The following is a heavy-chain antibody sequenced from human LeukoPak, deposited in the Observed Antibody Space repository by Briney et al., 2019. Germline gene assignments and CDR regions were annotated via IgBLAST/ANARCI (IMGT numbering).Heavy chain of an antibody. CDR2: ISGSGGST. CDR1: GFTFSSYA. Sequence: GGSLRLSCAASGFTFSSYAMSWVRQAPGKGLEWVSAISGSGGSTYYADSVKGRFTISRDNSKNTLYLQMNSLRAEDTAVYYCAKASGTSIAARRYYYYYMDVWGKGTTVTVSS. V-gene: IGHV3-23*01. D-gene: IGHD6-6*01. CDR3: AKASGTSIAARRYYYYYMDV. J-gene: IGHJ6*03.